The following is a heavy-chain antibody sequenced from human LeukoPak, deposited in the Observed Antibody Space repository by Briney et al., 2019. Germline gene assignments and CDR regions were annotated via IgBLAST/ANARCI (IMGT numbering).Heavy chain of an antibody. J-gene: IGHJ4*02. CDR2: IYCSGST. V-gene: IGHV4-59*01. D-gene: IGHD1-26*01. CDR3: ARAGSWSSRPYFDY. CDR1: GGSFSSYY. Sequence: PSETLSLTCSVSGGSFSSYYWSWIRQPPGKGLEWIGYIYCSGSTNYNPSLKSRVTISVDTSKNQFSLKLSSVTAADTAVYYCARAGSWSSRPYFDYWGQGILVSVSS.